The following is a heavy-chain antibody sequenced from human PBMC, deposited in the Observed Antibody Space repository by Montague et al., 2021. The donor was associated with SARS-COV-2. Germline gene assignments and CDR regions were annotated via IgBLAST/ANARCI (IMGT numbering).Heavy chain of an antibody. Sequence: SETLSLTCTVSVGSISNYYWTWIRQPPGKGLEWIGYIYDSGSANYNPSLKSRSTISVDTSNNQFSLRLSSVTAADTAVCCCARAYCGGDCHVGPWGQGILVTVSS. V-gene: IGHV4-59*01. CDR2: IYDSGSA. CDR1: VGSISNYY. J-gene: IGHJ5*02. D-gene: IGHD2-21*02. CDR3: ARAYCGGDCHVGP.